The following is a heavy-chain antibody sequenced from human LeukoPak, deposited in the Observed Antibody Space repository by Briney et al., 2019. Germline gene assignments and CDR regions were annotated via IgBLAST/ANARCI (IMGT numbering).Heavy chain of an antibody. J-gene: IGHJ4*02. Sequence: PGGSLRLSCAASGFTFSSYWMHWVRQAPGKGLVWVSRINSDGSSTSYADSVKGRFTISRDNAKNTLYLQMNSLRAEDTAVYYCARGDSSSWYVDNYFDYWGQGTLVTVSS. D-gene: IGHD6-13*01. CDR2: INSDGSST. V-gene: IGHV3-74*01. CDR1: GFTFSSYW. CDR3: ARGDSSSWYVDNYFDY.